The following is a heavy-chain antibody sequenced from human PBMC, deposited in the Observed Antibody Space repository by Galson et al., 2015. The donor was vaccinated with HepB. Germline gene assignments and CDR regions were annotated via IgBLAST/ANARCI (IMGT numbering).Heavy chain of an antibody. V-gene: IGHV1-3*01. CDR1: GYTFTSYA. CDR2: INAGNGNT. J-gene: IGHJ4*02. Sequence: SVKVSCKASGYTFTSYAMHWVRQAPGQRLEWMGWINAGNGNTKYSQKFQGRVTITRDTSASTAYMELSSLRSEDTAVYYCARDPAYGDYDLTWDYWGQGTLVTVSS. D-gene: IGHD4-17*01. CDR3: ARDPAYGDYDLTWDY.